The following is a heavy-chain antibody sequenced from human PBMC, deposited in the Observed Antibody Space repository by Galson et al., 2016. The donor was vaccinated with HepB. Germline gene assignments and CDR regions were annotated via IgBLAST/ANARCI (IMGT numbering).Heavy chain of an antibody. CDR2: VYSGSST. J-gene: IGHJ6*02. CDR3: ARDAGYYGMDV. CDR1: GFTVISNY. V-gene: IGHV3-53*01. Sequence: SLRLSCAASGFTVISNYMTWVRQAPGKGLEWVSVVYSGSSTYYADSVKGRFTISRDNSKNALYLQMNSLRAEDTAIYYCARDAGYYGMDVWGQGTTVTVSS.